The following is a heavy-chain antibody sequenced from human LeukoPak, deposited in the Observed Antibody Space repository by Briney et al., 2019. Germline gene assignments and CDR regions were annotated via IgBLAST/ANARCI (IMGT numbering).Heavy chain of an antibody. D-gene: IGHD1-26*01. J-gene: IGHJ6*03. V-gene: IGHV1-69*01. Sequence: ASVKVSCKASGGTFSSYAISWVRQAPGQGLEWMGGIIPSFGTANYAQKFQGRVTITADESTSTAYMELSSLRSEDTAVYYCAVFPRGGSSLYYYYYMDVWGKGTTVTVSS. CDR3: AVFPRGGSSLYYYYYMDV. CDR2: IIPSFGTA. CDR1: GGTFSSYA.